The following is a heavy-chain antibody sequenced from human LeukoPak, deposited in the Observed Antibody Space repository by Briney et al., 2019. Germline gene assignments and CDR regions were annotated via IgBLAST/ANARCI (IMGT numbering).Heavy chain of an antibody. V-gene: IGHV1-2*02. Sequence: ASVKVSCKASGYTFTGYYMHWVRQAPGQGLEWMGWINPNSGGTNYAQKFQGRVTMTRDTSISTAYMELSRLRSDDTAVYYCARGLGGVVVPAANWFDPWGQGTLVTVSS. CDR1: GYTFTGYY. D-gene: IGHD2-2*01. CDR3: ARGLGGVVVPAANWFDP. J-gene: IGHJ5*02. CDR2: INPNSGGT.